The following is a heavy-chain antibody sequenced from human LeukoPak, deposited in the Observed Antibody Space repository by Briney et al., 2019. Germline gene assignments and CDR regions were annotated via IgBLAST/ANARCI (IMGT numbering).Heavy chain of an antibody. V-gene: IGHV4-34*01. CDR3: ARDPTTVITLPYYFDD. CDR2: INHSGST. Sequence: SETLSLTCAVSGGSFIGYHWNWIRQPPGKGLEWIGEINHSGSTNYNPSLKSRVTISVDTSKEQFSLTLRSLTAADTAVYYCARDPTTVITLPYYFDDWGQGILVIVSS. J-gene: IGHJ4*02. D-gene: IGHD4-23*01. CDR1: GGSFIGYH.